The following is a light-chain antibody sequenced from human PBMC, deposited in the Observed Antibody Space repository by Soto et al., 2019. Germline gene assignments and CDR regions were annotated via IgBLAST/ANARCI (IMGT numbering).Light chain of an antibody. CDR1: QSLIYDDGDTY. CDR2: MVS. J-gene: IGKJ2*01. V-gene: IGKV2-30*01. Sequence: DVVMTQSPLSLSVTLGQPASISCRSSQSLIYDDGDTYLNWFHQRPGQSPRRLIYMVSKRDSGVPDRFSGSGSGTDFTLKISRVEAEDVGVYYCMQALQTPYTFGQGTKLEIK. CDR3: MQALQTPYT.